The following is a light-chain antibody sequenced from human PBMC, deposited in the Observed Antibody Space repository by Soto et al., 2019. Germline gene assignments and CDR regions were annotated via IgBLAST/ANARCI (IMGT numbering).Light chain of an antibody. J-gene: IGLJ1*01. V-gene: IGLV2-11*01. Sequence: QSALTQPRSVSGSPGQSVTISCTGTSSDVGAYNFVSWYQQHSGKAPKLIIYDVTKWPSGVPARFSGSKSGNTASLTISGLQADDEADYYCCSYAGSYAHVFGTGTKLTVL. CDR2: DVT. CDR3: CSYAGSYAHV. CDR1: SSDVGAYNF.